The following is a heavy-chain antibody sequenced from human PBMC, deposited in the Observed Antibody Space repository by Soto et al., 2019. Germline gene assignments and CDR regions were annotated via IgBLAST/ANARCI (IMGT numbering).Heavy chain of an antibody. CDR1: GGSINSYW. J-gene: IGHJ4*02. D-gene: IGHD3-10*01. V-gene: IGHV4-4*07. Sequence: SETLSLTCSVSGGSINSYWWSWIRQPAGKGLEWIGRVYSSGTTDYNPSLNSRATMSVETSKNQFSLKLSSVTAADTAVYYCARDIGSYAYGEGYWGQGIQVTVS. CDR2: VYSSGTT. CDR3: ARDIGSYAYGEGY.